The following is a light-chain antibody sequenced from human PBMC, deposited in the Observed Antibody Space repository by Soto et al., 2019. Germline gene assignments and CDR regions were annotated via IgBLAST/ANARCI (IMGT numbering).Light chain of an antibody. CDR3: QSYDSSLTGSWV. CDR1: SSNIGSGFD. J-gene: IGLJ3*02. Sequence: QSVLTQPPSVSGAPGQRITISCTGSSSNIGSGFDVHWYQQLPGTAPKLLIYGNTKRPSGVPDRFSGSKSGSAASLAVTGLQAEDEADYYCQSYDSSLTGSWVFGRGTKLTVL. V-gene: IGLV1-40*01. CDR2: GNT.